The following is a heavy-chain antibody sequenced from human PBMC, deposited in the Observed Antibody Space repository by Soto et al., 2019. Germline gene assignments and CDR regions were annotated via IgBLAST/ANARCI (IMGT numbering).Heavy chain of an antibody. CDR2: INYSGST. CDR1: GGSISSGYYY. CDR3: ARAPRGNYGYPSYFDY. V-gene: IGHV4-30-4*01. Sequence: SETLSLTCTVSGGSISSGYYYWSWIRQPPGKGLEWIGYINYSGSTYYNPSLKSRVTISVDTSKNQFSLKLSSVTAADTAVYYCARAPRGNYGYPSYFDYWGQGTLVTVSS. J-gene: IGHJ4*02. D-gene: IGHD1-7*01.